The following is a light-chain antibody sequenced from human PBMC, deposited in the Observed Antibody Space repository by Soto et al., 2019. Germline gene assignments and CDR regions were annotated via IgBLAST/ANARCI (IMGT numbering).Light chain of an antibody. J-gene: IGKJ5*01. CDR2: GAS. V-gene: IGKV3D-11*02. CDR1: QSVNSN. CDR3: QQRCNWHIT. Sequence: QSPAALSVSPSERATLSCRACQSVNSNLACYEQQPGHAPMLLIYGASSRATGIPDRFSGSGSGTEFTLTTSSLEPQDYAVNYCQQRCNWHITFGQGTQLEIK.